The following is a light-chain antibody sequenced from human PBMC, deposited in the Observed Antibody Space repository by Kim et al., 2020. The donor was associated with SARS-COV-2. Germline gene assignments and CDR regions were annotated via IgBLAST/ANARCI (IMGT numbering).Light chain of an antibody. J-gene: IGKJ4*01. CDR1: QSVSYN. CDR2: GAS. CDR3: QHYANWEIS. V-gene: IGKV3-15*01. Sequence: VVMTQSPATLSVSPGERVTLSCRASQSVSYNLAWYQQKPGQPPRLLMFGASTRATGVPARFSGSGSGTEFTLTISGLQSEDFAVYFCQHYANWEISFGGGTKVDIK.